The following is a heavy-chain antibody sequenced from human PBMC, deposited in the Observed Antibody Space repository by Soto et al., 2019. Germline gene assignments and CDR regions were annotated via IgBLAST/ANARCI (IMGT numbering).Heavy chain of an antibody. CDR3: ARRASGYPYYFDY. CDR2: IYYSGST. J-gene: IGHJ4*02. Sequence: SETLFLTCTVSGGSISSYFWSWIRQAPGKGLEWIGYIYYSGSTNYNPSLKSRVTISVDTSKNQFSLKLSSVTAADTAVYYCARRASGYPYYFDYWGQGTLVTVSS. V-gene: IGHV4-59*01. D-gene: IGHD3-22*01. CDR1: GGSISSYF.